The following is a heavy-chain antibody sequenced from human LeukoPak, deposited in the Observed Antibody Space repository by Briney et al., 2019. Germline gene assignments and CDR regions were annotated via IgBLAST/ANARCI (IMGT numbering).Heavy chain of an antibody. Sequence: QASETLSLTCTVSGDSINSYYWSWIRQPPGKGLEWLGYIYYRGSANYNPSLKSRVTISIDTSKNQFSLELTSVTAADTAVYYCARLLHDWFDSWGQGTLVTVSS. CDR2: IYYRGSA. CDR3: ARLLHDWFDS. CDR1: GDSINSYY. D-gene: IGHD4-11*01. J-gene: IGHJ5*01. V-gene: IGHV4-59*08.